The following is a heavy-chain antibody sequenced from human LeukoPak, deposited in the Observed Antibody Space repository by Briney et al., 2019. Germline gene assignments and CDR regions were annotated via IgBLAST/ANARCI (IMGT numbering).Heavy chain of an antibody. CDR2: ISAYNGNT. D-gene: IGHD1-14*01. Sequence: ASVKVSCKASGYTFTSYGISWVRQAPGQGLEWMGWISAYNGNTNYAQKLQGRVTMTTDTSTSTAYMELSSLRSDDTAVYYCARVKRLTGTTSWFDPWGQGTLVTVSS. V-gene: IGHV1-18*01. J-gene: IGHJ5*02. CDR3: ARVKRLTGTTSWFDP. CDR1: GYTFTSYG.